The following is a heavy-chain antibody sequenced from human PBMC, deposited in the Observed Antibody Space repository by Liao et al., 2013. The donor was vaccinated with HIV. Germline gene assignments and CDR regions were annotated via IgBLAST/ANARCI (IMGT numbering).Heavy chain of an antibody. CDR2: IYSSGNT. Sequence: QMQLQESGPGLVKPSETLSLTCAVSGGSINNHYWNWIRQPAGRGLEWIGRIYSSGNTNYNPSFKSRVTMSVDTSTNQFSLKLTSVTAADTAVYYCAARITISGVAIPHALDVWGQGTMVAVSS. D-gene: IGHD3-3*01. J-gene: IGHJ3*01. CDR3: AARITISGVAIPHALDV. V-gene: IGHV4-4*07. CDR1: GGSINNHY.